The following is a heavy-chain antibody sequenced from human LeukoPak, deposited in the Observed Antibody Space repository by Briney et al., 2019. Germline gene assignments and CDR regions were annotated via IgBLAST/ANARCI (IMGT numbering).Heavy chain of an antibody. CDR2: IKEDGSEK. CDR1: GFSFRSYW. Sequence: GGSLRLSCAVSGFSFRSYWMSWVRQAPGKGLEWVANIKEDGSEKYYVDSVKGRFTISRDNAKNSLYLQTNSLRAEDTAVYYCARSYSSVFDFDYWGQGTLVTVSS. J-gene: IGHJ4*02. CDR3: ARSYSSVFDFDY. D-gene: IGHD6-19*01. V-gene: IGHV3-7*05.